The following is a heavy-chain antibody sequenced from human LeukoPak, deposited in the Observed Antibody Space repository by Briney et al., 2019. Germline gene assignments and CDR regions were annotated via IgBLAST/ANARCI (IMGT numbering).Heavy chain of an antibody. D-gene: IGHD3-10*01. J-gene: IGHJ4*02. CDR2: INAGNGNT. V-gene: IGHV1-3*01. CDR1: GYTFTSYA. CDR3: ARERWFGGYSFDY. Sequence: ASVKVSCKASGYTFTSYAMHWVRQAPGQRLEWVGWINAGNGNTKCSQRFQGRVTITRDTSASTAYMELSSLRSEDTAVYYCARERWFGGYSFDYWGQGTLVTVSS.